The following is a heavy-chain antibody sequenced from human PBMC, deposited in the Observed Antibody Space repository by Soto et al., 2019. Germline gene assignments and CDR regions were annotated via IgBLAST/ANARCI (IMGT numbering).Heavy chain of an antibody. Sequence: HPGGSLRLSCAASGFTFSSYGMHWVRQAPGKGLEWVAVIWYDGSNKYYADSVKGRFTISRDNSKNTLYLQMNSLRAEDTAVYYCARAAAATYYYYGMDVWGQGTTVTVSS. D-gene: IGHD6-13*01. CDR1: GFTFSSYG. V-gene: IGHV3-33*01. J-gene: IGHJ6*02. CDR3: ARAAAATYYYYGMDV. CDR2: IWYDGSNK.